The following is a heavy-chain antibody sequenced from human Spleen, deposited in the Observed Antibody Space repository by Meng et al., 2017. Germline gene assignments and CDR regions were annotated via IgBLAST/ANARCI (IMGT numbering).Heavy chain of an antibody. J-gene: IGHJ3*02. Sequence: GESLKISCAASGFTVTSNYMTWVRQAPGKGLEWVSVIYSTGSTYYADSVKGRFTISRDNSKNTLYLQMISLRVDDTALYYCAKVFHYDGDAFDIWGQGTMVTVSS. CDR3: AKVFHYDGDAFDI. CDR2: IYSTGST. D-gene: IGHD3-22*01. CDR1: GFTVTSNY. V-gene: IGHV3-53*01.